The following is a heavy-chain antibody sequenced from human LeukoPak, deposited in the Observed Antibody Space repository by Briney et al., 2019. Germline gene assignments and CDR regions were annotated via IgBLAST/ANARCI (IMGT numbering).Heavy chain of an antibody. CDR3: ARDKGGITIFGVVPDLFDY. CDR1: GFTFSDYG. D-gene: IGHD3-3*01. V-gene: IGHV3-21*01. CDR2: ISTTSTYI. J-gene: IGHJ4*02. Sequence: GGSLRLSCAASGFTFSDYGMSWVRQAPGKGLEWVSSISTTSTYIYYADSMKGRFTISRGNAKNSLYLQMNSLRAEDTAVYYCARDKGGITIFGVVPDLFDYWGQGTLVTVSS.